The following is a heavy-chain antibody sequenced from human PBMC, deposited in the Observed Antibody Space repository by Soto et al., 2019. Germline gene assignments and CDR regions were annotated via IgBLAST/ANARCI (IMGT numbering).Heavy chain of an antibody. V-gene: IGHV1-2*02. CDR3: ARSDDSTSYPLDL. CDR1: GYTFTSYG. CDR2: INPRSGGS. J-gene: IGHJ5*02. Sequence: ASVKVSCKASGYTFTSYGINWVRQAPGRGLEWMGWINPRSGGSKYAQAFQDRVTMTRDASISTAYMEMTSLRHGGTAVYFCARSDDSTSYPLDLWGPGTLVTVSS. D-gene: IGHD4-4*01.